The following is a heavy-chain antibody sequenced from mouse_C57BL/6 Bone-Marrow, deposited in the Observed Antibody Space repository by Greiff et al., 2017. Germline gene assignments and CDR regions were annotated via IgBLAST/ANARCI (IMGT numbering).Heavy chain of an antibody. Sequence: VKLMESGAELARPGASVKLSCKASGYPFTSYGISWVKQRTGQGLEWIGEIYPRSGNTYYTEKFKGKATLTADKSSSAAYMELRSLTSEDAAVYFCARRDYYYGSSYDWYFDVWGTGTTVTVSS. V-gene: IGHV1-81*01. CDR2: IYPRSGNT. CDR1: GYPFTSYG. D-gene: IGHD1-1*01. J-gene: IGHJ1*03. CDR3: ARRDYYYGSSYDWYFDV.